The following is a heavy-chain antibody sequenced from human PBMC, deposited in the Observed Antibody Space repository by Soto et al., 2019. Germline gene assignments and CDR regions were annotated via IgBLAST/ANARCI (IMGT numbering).Heavy chain of an antibody. V-gene: IGHV3-23*01. CDR2: ISGSGGST. CDR3: AKGRSSGWYAGY. Sequence: PVGSLRLSCAASGFTFSSYAMSWVRQAPGKGLEWVSAISGSGGSTYYADSVKGRFTISRDNSKNTLYLQMNSLRAEDTAVYYCAKGRSSGWYAGYWGQGTLVTVSS. D-gene: IGHD6-19*01. J-gene: IGHJ4*02. CDR1: GFTFSSYA.